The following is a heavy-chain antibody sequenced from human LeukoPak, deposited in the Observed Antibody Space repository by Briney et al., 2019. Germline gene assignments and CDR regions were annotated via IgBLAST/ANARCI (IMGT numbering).Heavy chain of an antibody. D-gene: IGHD1-26*01. CDR2: IYYGGNT. V-gene: IGHV4-31*03. CDR1: GYSISSGGYS. J-gene: IGHJ4*02. CDR3: ARWGGSYYVFDY. Sequence: SETLSLTCTVSGYSISSGGYSWTWIRQHPGKGLEWIGYIYYGGNTYYNPSLKSRVTISDDTSKNQFSLNLTSVTAADTAVYYCARWGGSYYVFDYWGQGTLVTVSS.